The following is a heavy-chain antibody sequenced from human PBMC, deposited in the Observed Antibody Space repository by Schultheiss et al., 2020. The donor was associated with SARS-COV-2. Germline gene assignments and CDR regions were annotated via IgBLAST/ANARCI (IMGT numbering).Heavy chain of an antibody. CDR3: ARVRAPGYSSSWFLADAFDI. CDR1: GYTFTGYY. V-gene: IGHV1-2*02. D-gene: IGHD6-13*01. J-gene: IGHJ3*02. Sequence: ASVKVSCKASGYTFTGYYMHWVRQAPGQGLEWMGWMNPNSGGTNYAQKFQGRVTMTRDTSISTAYMELSRLRSDDTAVYYCARVRAPGYSSSWFLADAFDIWGQGTMVTVSS. CDR2: MNPNSGGT.